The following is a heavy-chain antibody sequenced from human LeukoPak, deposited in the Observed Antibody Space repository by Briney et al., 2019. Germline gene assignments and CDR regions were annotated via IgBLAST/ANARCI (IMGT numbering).Heavy chain of an antibody. CDR2: IYYTGST. J-gene: IGHJ5*02. CDR1: GGSISSSSYY. CDR3: ARGRERAYYYDSSAQKNNWFDP. V-gene: IGHV4-39*07. Sequence: PSETLSLTCTVSGGSISSSSYYWVWIRQPPGKGLEWIGSIYYTGSTNYNPFLKSRVTISVDTSKNQFSLKLSSVTAADTAVYYCARGRERAYYYDSSAQKNNWFDPWGQGTLVTVSS. D-gene: IGHD3-22*01.